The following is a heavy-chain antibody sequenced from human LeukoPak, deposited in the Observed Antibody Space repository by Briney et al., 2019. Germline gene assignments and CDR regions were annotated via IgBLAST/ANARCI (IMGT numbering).Heavy chain of an antibody. CDR1: GGSFSGYY. CDR2: INHSGST. CDR3: ARDSSGWYLD. J-gene: IGHJ4*02. D-gene: IGHD6-19*01. V-gene: IGHV4-34*01. Sequence: SETLSLTCAVYGGSFSGYYWSWIRQPPGKGLEWIGEINHSGSTNYNPSLKSRVTISVDTSKNQFSLKLSSVTAADTAVYYCARDSSGWYLDWGQGTLVTVSS.